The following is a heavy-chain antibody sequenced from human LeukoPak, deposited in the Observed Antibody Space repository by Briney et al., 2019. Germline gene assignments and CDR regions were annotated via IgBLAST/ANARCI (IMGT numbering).Heavy chain of an antibody. V-gene: IGHV3-7*01. Sequence: GGSLRLSCAASGFTFSSYWMSWVRQAPGKGLEWVANIKQDGSEKYYVDSVKGRFTISRDNAKNSLYLQMNSLRAEDTAVYYCAKGAGYSPGDYFYYGVDVWGQGTTVTVPS. CDR1: GFTFSSYW. CDR2: IKQDGSEK. J-gene: IGHJ6*02. D-gene: IGHD6-13*01. CDR3: AKGAGYSPGDYFYYGVDV.